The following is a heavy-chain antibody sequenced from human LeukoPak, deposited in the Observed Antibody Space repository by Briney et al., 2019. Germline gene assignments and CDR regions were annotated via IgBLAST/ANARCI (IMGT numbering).Heavy chain of an antibody. CDR1: GYTLTGYY. CDR3: ARGGSGWGFDY. CDR2: INPNSGGT. V-gene: IGHV1-2*06. D-gene: IGHD6-19*01. Sequence: ASVKVSCKASGYTLTGYYMHWVRQAPGQGLEWMGRINPNSGGTNYAQKFQGRVTMTRDTSISTAYMELSSRRSDDTAVYYCARGGSGWGFDYWGQGTLVTVSS. J-gene: IGHJ4*02.